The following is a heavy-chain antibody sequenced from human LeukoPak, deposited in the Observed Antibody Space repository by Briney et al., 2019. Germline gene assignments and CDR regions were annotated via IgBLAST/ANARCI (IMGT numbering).Heavy chain of an antibody. CDR3: AGDADPYYYDSSGYYWNAFDI. CDR2: ISGSGGST. J-gene: IGHJ3*02. V-gene: IGHV3-23*01. CDR1: GFTFSSYA. D-gene: IGHD3-22*01. Sequence: GGSLRLSCAASGFTFSSYAMSWVRQAPGKGLEWVSAISGSGGSTYYADSVKGRFTISRDNSKNSLYLQMNSLRAEDTAVYYCAGDADPYYYDSSGYYWNAFDIWGQGTMVTVSS.